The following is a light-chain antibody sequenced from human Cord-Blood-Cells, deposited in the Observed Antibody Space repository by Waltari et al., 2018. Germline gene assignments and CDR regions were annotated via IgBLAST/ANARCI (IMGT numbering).Light chain of an antibody. CDR2: GAS. J-gene: IGKJ1*01. CDR1: QSVSSN. Sequence: EIVMTQSIATLSVSPGESATLSCRASQSVSSNLAWYQQKPGQAPRLLIYGASTRATGIPARFSGSGSGTEFTLTISSLQSEDFAVYYCQQYNNWPRTFGQGTKVEIK. CDR3: QQYNNWPRT. V-gene: IGKV3-15*01.